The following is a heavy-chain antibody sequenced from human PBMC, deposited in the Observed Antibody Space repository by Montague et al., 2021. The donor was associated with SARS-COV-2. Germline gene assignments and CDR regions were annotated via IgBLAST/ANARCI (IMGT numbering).Heavy chain of an antibody. CDR3: ASEGITTPGAGWKILRYHGMDV. V-gene: IGHV4-59*13. CDR2: MYNSRSS. D-gene: IGHD1-14*01. CDR1: GGSISAYY. Sequence: SETLSLTCTVSGGSISAYYWSWIRQPPGKGLELVAYMYNSRSSNYNPSLKLRVSISVDGSKSQFSLKLTSVTAADTAVYYCASEGITTPGAGWKILRYHGMDVWGQGTTVTVSS. J-gene: IGHJ6*02.